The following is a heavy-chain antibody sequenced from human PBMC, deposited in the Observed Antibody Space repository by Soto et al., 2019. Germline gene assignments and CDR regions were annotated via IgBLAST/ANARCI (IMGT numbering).Heavy chain of an antibody. J-gene: IGHJ6*02. CDR2: ITGSGDGR. D-gene: IGHD3-3*02. CDR3: ARAILEVKPGLSRRSPFRTTIAPPDYFQYGLDV. CDR1: GLTFSSYV. V-gene: IGHV3-23*01. Sequence: GGSLRLSCAASGLTFSSYVMTWVRQAPGKGLEWVSSITGSGDGRYYADSLKGRFTISRDNSKDTMYLQLDTLRGEDTAIYYCARAILEVKPGLSRRSPFRTTIAPPDYFQYGLDVWGQGRAATVYS.